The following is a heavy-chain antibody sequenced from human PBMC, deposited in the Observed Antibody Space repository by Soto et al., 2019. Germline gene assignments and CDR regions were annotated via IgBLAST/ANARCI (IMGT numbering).Heavy chain of an antibody. V-gene: IGHV4-4*02. CDR1: GGSISSSNW. CDR3: ARTYYDILTGYSYASNAFDI. D-gene: IGHD3-9*01. CDR2: IYHSGST. J-gene: IGHJ3*02. Sequence: SETLSLTCAVSGGSISSSNWWSWVRQPPGKGLEWIGEIYHSGSTNYNPSLKSRVTISVDKSKNQFSLKLSSVTAADTAVYYCARTYYDILTGYSYASNAFDIWGQGTMVTVSS.